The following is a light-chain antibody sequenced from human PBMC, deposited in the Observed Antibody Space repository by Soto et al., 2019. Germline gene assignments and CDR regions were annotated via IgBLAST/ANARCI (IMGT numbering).Light chain of an antibody. CDR1: HSVSSNY. V-gene: IGKV3-20*01. CDR2: DVS. CDR3: QQYGISPT. J-gene: IGKJ1*01. Sequence: EIVLTQSLGTLSLSPGERATLSCGSSHSVSSNYLAWYQQKPGQAPRLLIYDVSSRATGIPDRFSGSGSGTDFTLTISRLEPVDFAVYYCQQYGISPTFGQGTKVEIK.